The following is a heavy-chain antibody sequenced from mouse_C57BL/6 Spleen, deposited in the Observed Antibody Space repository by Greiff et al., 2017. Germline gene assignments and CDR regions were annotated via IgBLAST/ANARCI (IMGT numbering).Heavy chain of an antibody. Sequence: QVQLQQSGAELVKPGASVKLSCKASGYTFTSYWMHWVKQRPGQGLEWIGMIHPNSGSTNYNEKFKSKATLTVDKSSSTAYMQLSSLPSEDSAVYYCASEGIYYDHGGFAYWGQGTLVTVSA. CDR3: ASEGIYYDHGGFAY. J-gene: IGHJ3*01. CDR1: GYTFTSYW. D-gene: IGHD2-4*01. V-gene: IGHV1-64*01. CDR2: IHPNSGST.